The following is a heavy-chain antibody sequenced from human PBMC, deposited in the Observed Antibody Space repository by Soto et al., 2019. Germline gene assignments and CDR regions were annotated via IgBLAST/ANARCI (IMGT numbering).Heavy chain of an antibody. CDR3: ARDRRTMLEAGATFDS. Sequence: QVQLVQSGAELKKPGSSVKVSCKVSGVTLSSYAISWVRQAPGQGLEWMGGSIPIFGTANHAHNFQGRVTFTADESTSTVYMELSGLRSEDTATYYCARDRRTMLEAGATFDSWGQGTLVTVSS. D-gene: IGHD2-8*01. CDR1: GVTLSSYA. CDR2: SIPIFGTA. J-gene: IGHJ4*02. V-gene: IGHV1-69*01.